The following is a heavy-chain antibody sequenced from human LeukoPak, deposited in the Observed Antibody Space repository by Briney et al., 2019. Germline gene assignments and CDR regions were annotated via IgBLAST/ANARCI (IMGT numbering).Heavy chain of an antibody. D-gene: IGHD3-3*01. Sequence: TPSETLSLTCTVSGGSISSSSYYWGWIRQPPGKGLEWIGSIYYSGSTYYNPSLKSRVTISVDTSKNQFSLKLSSVTAADTAVYYCAREGHITIFGVVSYFDYWGQGTLVTVSS. CDR2: IYYSGST. CDR1: GGSISSSSYY. J-gene: IGHJ4*02. V-gene: IGHV4-39*07. CDR3: AREGHITIFGVVSYFDY.